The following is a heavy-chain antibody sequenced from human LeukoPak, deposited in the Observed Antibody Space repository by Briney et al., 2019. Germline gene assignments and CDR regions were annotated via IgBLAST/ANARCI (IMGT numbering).Heavy chain of an antibody. V-gene: IGHV3-11*01. CDR2: ISSSGSTI. CDR3: ARDRPGGLERLTDY. J-gene: IGHJ4*02. CDR1: GFTFGNYY. D-gene: IGHD1-1*01. Sequence: PGRSLRLSCAASGFTFGNYYMNWIRQAPGKGLELVSYISSSGSTIHYVDSVKGRFTISRDNAQNSLYLQMNSLRAEDTAVYFCARDRPGGLERLTDYWGQGTLVTVSS.